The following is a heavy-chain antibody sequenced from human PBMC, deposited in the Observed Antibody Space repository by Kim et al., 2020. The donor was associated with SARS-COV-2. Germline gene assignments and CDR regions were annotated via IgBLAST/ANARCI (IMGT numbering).Heavy chain of an antibody. CDR3: ARELSFSAVEH. J-gene: IGHJ1*01. Sequence: GGSLRLSCAGSGFIFSTYGMHWVRQAPGKGLEWVAVIWFDGSKKYYGDSVKGRFTISRDNSKNTLYLEMNSLTAEDTAIYYCARELSFSAVEHWGQGTLVTVSS. CDR1: GFIFSTYG. CDR2: IWFDGSKK. D-gene: IGHD3-10*01. V-gene: IGHV3-33*01.